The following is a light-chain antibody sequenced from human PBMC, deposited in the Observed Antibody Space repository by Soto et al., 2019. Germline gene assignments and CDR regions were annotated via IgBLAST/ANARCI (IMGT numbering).Light chain of an antibody. J-gene: IGKJ1*01. CDR3: QQYNSYPWT. Sequence: DIQITLSPSTLYASVGDRVTITCRASQSISSWLAWYQQKPGKAPKLLIYDASSLESGVPSRFSGSGSGTEFTLTISSLQPDDFATYYCQQYNSYPWTFGQGTKVDIK. CDR1: QSISSW. V-gene: IGKV1-5*01. CDR2: DAS.